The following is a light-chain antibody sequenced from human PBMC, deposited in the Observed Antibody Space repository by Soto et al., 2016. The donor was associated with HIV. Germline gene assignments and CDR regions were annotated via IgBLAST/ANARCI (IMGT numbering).Light chain of an antibody. Sequence: DIQMTQSPSSLSASVGDRVTITCRASQSISSYLNWYQQKPGKAPKLLIYAASSLQSGVPSRFSGSGSGTDFTLTISSLQPEDFATYYCQQSYSTPGFGGGTKVGDQT. CDR3: QQSYSTPG. CDR1: QSISSY. J-gene: IGKJ4*01. CDR2: AAS. V-gene: IGKV1-39*01.